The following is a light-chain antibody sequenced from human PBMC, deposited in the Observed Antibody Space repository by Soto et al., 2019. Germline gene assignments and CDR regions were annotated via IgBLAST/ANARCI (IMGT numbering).Light chain of an antibody. V-gene: IGKV1-5*01. J-gene: IGKJ1*01. Sequence: DIQMTQSPSALSASVVDRVTITFRASQIIKTWLAWYQRKPGRAPNLLIYDASSLQSGVPSRFSGSGSGTEFTLTISSLQPDDSATYYCQQYESYSWTFGQGTKVDIK. CDR2: DAS. CDR3: QQYESYSWT. CDR1: QIIKTW.